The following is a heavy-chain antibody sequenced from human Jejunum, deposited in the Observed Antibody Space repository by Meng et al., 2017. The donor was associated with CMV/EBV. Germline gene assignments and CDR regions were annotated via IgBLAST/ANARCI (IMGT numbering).Heavy chain of an antibody. V-gene: IGHV1-18*01. CDR2: ISAYNGNT. Sequence: QVQLVQSAAEGKKPGASVKVSCKASGYTFTSYGISWVRQAPGQGLEWMGWISAYNGNTNYAQKLQGRVTMTTDTSTSTAYMELRSLRSDDTAVYYCAASSSSWYQNWFDPWGQGTLVTVSS. D-gene: IGHD6-13*01. CDR3: AASSSSWYQNWFDP. J-gene: IGHJ5*02. CDR1: GYTFTSYG.